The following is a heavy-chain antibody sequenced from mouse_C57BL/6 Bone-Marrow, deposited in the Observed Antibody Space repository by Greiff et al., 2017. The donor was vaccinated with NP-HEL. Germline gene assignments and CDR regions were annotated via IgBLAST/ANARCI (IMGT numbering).Heavy chain of an antibody. J-gene: IGHJ3*01. CDR1: GYTFTSYW. CDR3: ASLFITTVVGAY. Sequence: QVQLQQPGAELVKPGASVKLSCKASGYTFTSYWMQWVKQRPGQGLEWIGEIDPSDSYTNYNQKFKGKATLTVDTSSSTAYMQLSSLTSEDSAVYYCASLFITTVVGAYWGQGTLVTVSA. V-gene: IGHV1-50*01. CDR2: IDPSDSYT. D-gene: IGHD1-1*01.